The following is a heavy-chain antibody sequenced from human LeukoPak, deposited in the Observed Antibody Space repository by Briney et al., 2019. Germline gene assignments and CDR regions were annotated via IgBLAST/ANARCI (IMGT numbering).Heavy chain of an antibody. CDR3: ARAPPAEQLAKYYYYYMDV. CDR1: GYTFTSYA. V-gene: IGHV7-4-1*02. Sequence: ASVKVSCKASGYTFTSYATNWVRQAPGQGLEWMGWINTNTGNPTYAQGFTGRFVFSLDTSVSTAYLQISSLKAEDTAVYYCARAPPAEQLAKYYYYYMDVWGKGTTVTVSS. J-gene: IGHJ6*03. D-gene: IGHD6-6*01. CDR2: INTNTGNP.